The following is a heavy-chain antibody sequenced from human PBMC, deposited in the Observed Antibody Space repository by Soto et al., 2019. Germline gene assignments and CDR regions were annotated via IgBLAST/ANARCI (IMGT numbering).Heavy chain of an antibody. V-gene: IGHV4-30-4*01. J-gene: IGHJ4*02. D-gene: IGHD5-18*01. Sequence: SETLSLTCTVSGGSITSDEDYWTWIRQSPGKGLEWIGYMYNSGSTGYNPSLKTRLSMSVDGSKNQFTLRLNSVTAADTAVYFCASESGSTYGYFDHWGQGTQVTVSS. CDR2: MYNSGST. CDR1: GGSITSDEDY. CDR3: ASESGSTYGYFDH.